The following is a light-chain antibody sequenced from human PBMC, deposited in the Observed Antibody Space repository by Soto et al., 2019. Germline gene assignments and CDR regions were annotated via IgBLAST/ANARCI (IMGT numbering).Light chain of an antibody. J-gene: IGLJ1*01. CDR2: EGS. Sequence: QSALTQPASVSGSPGQSSTISCTGTSSDVGSYNLVSWYQQHPGKAPKLMIYEGSKRPSGVSNRFSGSKSGYTASLTISGLQAEDEADYYCCSYAGSSTFYYVFGTGTKVTV. V-gene: IGLV2-23*01. CDR3: CSYAGSSTFYYV. CDR1: SSDVGSYNL.